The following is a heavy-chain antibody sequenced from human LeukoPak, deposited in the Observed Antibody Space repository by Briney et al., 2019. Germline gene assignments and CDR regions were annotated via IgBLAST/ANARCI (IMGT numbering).Heavy chain of an antibody. CDR2: IYTSGST. CDR3: AKDQRYYGSGSSLDY. V-gene: IGHV4-4*07. J-gene: IGHJ4*02. Sequence: PSETLSLTCTVSGGSISSYYWSWIRQPAGKGLEWIGRIYTSGSTNYNPSLKSRVTISVDTSKNQFSLKVRSVTPADTAVYYCAKDQRYYGSGSSLDYWGQGTLVTVSS. D-gene: IGHD3-10*01. CDR1: GGSISSYY.